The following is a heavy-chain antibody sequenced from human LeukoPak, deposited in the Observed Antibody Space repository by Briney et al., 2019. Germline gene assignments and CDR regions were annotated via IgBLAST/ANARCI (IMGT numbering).Heavy chain of an antibody. CDR1: GFTVSSNY. CDR3: ASPGIAVARGLDY. D-gene: IGHD6-19*01. V-gene: IGHV3-53*01. CDR2: IYSGGST. Sequence: GGSLRLSCAASGFTVSSNYMSWVRQAPGKGLEWVSAIYSGGSTYYADSVKGRFTISRDNSKNTLYLQMNSLRAEDTAVYYCASPGIAVARGLDYWGQGTLVTVSS. J-gene: IGHJ4*02.